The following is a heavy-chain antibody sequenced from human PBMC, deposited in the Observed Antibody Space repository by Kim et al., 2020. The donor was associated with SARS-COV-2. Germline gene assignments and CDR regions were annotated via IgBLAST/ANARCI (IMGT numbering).Heavy chain of an antibody. V-gene: IGHV4-31*02. D-gene: IGHD4-17*01. CDR3: ARTVTRGTWYFDY. Sequence: YNPYLKSRVTISVDTSKNQFSLKLSSGTAADTAVYYCARTVTRGTWYFDYWGQGTLVTVSS. J-gene: IGHJ4*02.